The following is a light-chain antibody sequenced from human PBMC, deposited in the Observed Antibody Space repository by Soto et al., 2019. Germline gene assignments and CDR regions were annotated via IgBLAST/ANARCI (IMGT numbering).Light chain of an antibody. J-gene: IGKJ2*01. CDR3: QQYHSYSYT. Sequence: DIQMTQSPSALSASIGGRVTITCRASQSINIWLAWYQQKPGKAPNLLIYKASSLESGVPPRFSGSGSGTEFTLTISSLQPDDFATYYCQQYHSYSYTFGQGTKLEIK. CDR1: QSINIW. V-gene: IGKV1-5*03. CDR2: KAS.